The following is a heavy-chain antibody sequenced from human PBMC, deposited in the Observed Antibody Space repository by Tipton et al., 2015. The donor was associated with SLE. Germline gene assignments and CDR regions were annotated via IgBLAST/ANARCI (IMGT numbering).Heavy chain of an antibody. Sequence: SLRLSCAASGFTFSSYEMNWVRQAPGKGLEWVSYISSSGSTIYYADSAKGRFTISRDNAKNSLYLQMNSLRAEDTAVYYCARDGNYGDYPHYFDYWGQGTLVTVSS. V-gene: IGHV3-48*03. J-gene: IGHJ4*02. CDR3: ARDGNYGDYPHYFDY. CDR2: ISSSGSTI. D-gene: IGHD4-17*01. CDR1: GFTFSSYE.